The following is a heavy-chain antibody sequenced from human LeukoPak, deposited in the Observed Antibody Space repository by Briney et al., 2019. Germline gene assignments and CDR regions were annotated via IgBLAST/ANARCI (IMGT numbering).Heavy chain of an antibody. CDR1: GFTFSIYP. Sequence: GGSLRLSCAASGFTFSIYPMSWVRQAPGKGLEWVSGISGSGGSTYYADSVKGRFNISRDNSKNTLYLRMNSLRAEDTAIYYCAKDLYSSGLYYFAFWGQGTLVAVSS. V-gene: IGHV3-23*01. CDR3: AKDLYSSGLYYFAF. D-gene: IGHD3-22*01. J-gene: IGHJ4*02. CDR2: ISGSGGST.